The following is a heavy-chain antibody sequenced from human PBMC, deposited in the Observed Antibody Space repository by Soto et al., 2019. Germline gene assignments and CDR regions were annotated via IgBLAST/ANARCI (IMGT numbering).Heavy chain of an antibody. Sequence: SETLSLTCAVYGGSFSGYYWSWIRQPPGKGLEWIGEINHSGSTNYNPSLKSRVTISVDTSKNQFSLKLSSVTAADTAVYYCARQHSSSWSKVNWFDPWGQGTLVTVSS. CDR2: INHSGST. V-gene: IGHV4-34*01. J-gene: IGHJ5*02. CDR1: GGSFSGYY. D-gene: IGHD6-13*01. CDR3: ARQHSSSWSKVNWFDP.